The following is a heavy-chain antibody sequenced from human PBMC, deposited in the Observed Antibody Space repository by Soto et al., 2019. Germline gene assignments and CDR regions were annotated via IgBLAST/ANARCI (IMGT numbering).Heavy chain of an antibody. V-gene: IGHV1-46*03. Sequence: ASVKVSCKAAGYTFTSQYIHWVRQAPGQGLEWMGIINPSGGSTTYAQKFQGRVTMTRDTSTSTVYMELSSLRSEDTAVYYCTRGGTSDYYDSSGYDPSPDYWGQGTLVTVSS. D-gene: IGHD3-22*01. J-gene: IGHJ4*02. CDR1: GYTFTSQY. CDR2: INPSGGST. CDR3: TRGGTSDYYDSSGYDPSPDY.